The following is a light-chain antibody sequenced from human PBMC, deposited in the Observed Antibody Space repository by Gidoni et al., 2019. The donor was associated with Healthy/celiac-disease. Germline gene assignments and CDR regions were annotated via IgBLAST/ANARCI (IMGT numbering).Light chain of an antibody. CDR2: GAS. CDR3: QQYNNWPPVT. J-gene: IGKJ5*01. CDR1: QSVSSN. Sequence: IVMTQSPATLSVSPGEKATLSCRASQSVSSNLAWYQQKPGQATRLLIYGASTRATGIQARFSGSGSGTEFTLTISSLQSEDFAVYYCQQYNNWPPVTFGQGTRLEIK. V-gene: IGKV3-15*01.